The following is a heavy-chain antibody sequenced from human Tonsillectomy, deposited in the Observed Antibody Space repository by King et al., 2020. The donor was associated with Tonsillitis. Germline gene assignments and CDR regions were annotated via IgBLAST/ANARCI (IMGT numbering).Heavy chain of an antibody. D-gene: IGHD6-19*01. CDR3: ARHGRITSGWYFRSDY. Sequence: VQLVESGAEVKKPGESLKISCKGSGYSFSNYWIGWVRQMPGKGLEWMGIIYPGDSDTRYSPSFQGQVTISADKSISTAYLQWSSLKASDTAMYYCARHGRITSGWYFRSDYWGQGTLVTVSS. CDR2: IYPGDSDT. CDR1: GYSFSNYW. J-gene: IGHJ4*02. V-gene: IGHV5-51*01.